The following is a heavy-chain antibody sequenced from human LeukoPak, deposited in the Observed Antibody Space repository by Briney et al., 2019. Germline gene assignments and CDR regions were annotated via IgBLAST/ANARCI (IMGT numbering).Heavy chain of an antibody. CDR3: ARDARWLQSRIDAFDI. V-gene: IGHV4-39*07. J-gene: IGHJ3*02. D-gene: IGHD5-24*01. Sequence: NPSETLSLTCTVSGGSISSSSYYWGWFRQSPGKGLEWIGEVYDSGAANYHPSLRSRVTISVDKAKNQLSLSLRSVTAADTAVYYCARDARWLQSRIDAFDIWGQGTMVTVSS. CDR2: VYDSGAA. CDR1: GGSISSSSYY.